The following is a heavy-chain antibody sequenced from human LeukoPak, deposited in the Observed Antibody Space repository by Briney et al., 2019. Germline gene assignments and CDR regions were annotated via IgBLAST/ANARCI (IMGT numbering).Heavy chain of an antibody. CDR1: GYTFTGYY. Sequence: ASVKVSCKASGYTFTGYYMHWVRQAPGQGLEWMGWINPNSGGTNYAQKFQGRVTMTRDTSISTAYMELSRLRSDDTAVYYCARDMGYCGGGSCYELGEFDYWGQGTLVTVSS. J-gene: IGHJ4*02. V-gene: IGHV1-2*02. CDR2: INPNSGGT. D-gene: IGHD2-15*01. CDR3: ARDMGYCGGGSCYELGEFDY.